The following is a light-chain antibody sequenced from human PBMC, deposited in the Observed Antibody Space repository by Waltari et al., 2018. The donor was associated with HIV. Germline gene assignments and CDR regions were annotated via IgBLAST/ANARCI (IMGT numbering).Light chain of an antibody. J-gene: IGLJ3*02. CDR1: SGDLGHYNF. Sequence: QSALTQPRSVSGSPGQSVTISCTGTSGDLGHYNFFSWYQHHPGTAPKLVIYDVSKRPSGVPDRFSGSKSANTASLTISGLRAEDEADYYCCAYAGGWVFGGGTEVTVL. CDR3: CAYAGGWV. CDR2: DVS. V-gene: IGLV2-11*01.